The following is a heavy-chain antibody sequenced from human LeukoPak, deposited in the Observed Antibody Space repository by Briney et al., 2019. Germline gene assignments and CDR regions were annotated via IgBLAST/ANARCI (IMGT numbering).Heavy chain of an antibody. CDR3: ARRACGGDCYSLDY. D-gene: IGHD2-21*02. CDR1: GGSFSGYY. CDR2: INHSGST. V-gene: IGHV4-34*01. Sequence: SETLSLTCAAYGGSFSGYYWSWIRQPPGKGLEWIGEINHSGSTNYNPSLKSRVTISVDTSKNQFSLKLSSVTAADTAVYYCARRACGGDCYSLDYWGQGTLVTVSS. J-gene: IGHJ4*02.